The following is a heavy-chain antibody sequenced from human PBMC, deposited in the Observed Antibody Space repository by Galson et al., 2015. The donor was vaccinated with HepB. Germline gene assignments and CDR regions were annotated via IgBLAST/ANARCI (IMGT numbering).Heavy chain of an antibody. CDR1: EFTFSNYG. CDR3: ARGTYGSGIHLSRIY. Sequence: SLRLSCAASEFTFSNYGMHWVRQAPGKGLEWVAVIWYDGSNEYYADSVKGRFTISRDNSKNTLYLQMNSLRTEDTAVYYCARGTYGSGIHLSRIYWGQGTLVTVSS. CDR2: IWYDGSNE. D-gene: IGHD3-10*01. V-gene: IGHV3-33*08. J-gene: IGHJ4*02.